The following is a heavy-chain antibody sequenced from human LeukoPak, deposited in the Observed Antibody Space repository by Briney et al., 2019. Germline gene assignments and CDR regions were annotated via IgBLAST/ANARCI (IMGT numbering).Heavy chain of an antibody. CDR1: GFTFSNYA. CDR3: ARDYRVAGDCGGDCYSGY. D-gene: IGHD2-21*02. Sequence: GGSLRLSCAASGFTFSNYAMSWVRQAPGKGLEWVSATIGSGYNTYYADSVKGRFTISRDNSKNTLYLQMNSLRAEDTAVYYCARDYRVAGDCGGDCYSGYWGQGTLVTVSS. V-gene: IGHV3-23*01. CDR2: TIGSGYNT. J-gene: IGHJ4*02.